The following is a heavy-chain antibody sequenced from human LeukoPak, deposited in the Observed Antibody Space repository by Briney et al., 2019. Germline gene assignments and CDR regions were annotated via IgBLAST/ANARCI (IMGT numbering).Heavy chain of an antibody. V-gene: IGHV1-18*01. J-gene: IGHJ4*02. CDR3: ARGVATIGTVFDY. CDR2: ISAHKGDT. Sequence: ASVKVSCKASGYTFTSCDISWVRQAPGQGLEWMGWISAHKGDTSYTQKLQGRVTMTTDTSTSTAYMDLRSLRSDDTAVYYCARGVATIGTVFDYWGQGTLVTVSS. D-gene: IGHD5-12*01. CDR1: GYTFTSCD.